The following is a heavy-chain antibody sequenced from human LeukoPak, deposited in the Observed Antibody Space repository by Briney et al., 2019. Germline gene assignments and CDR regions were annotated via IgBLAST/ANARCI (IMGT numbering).Heavy chain of an antibody. Sequence: GGSLRLSCAASGFTFSIYAMSWVRQAPGKGLEWISVIYIDGTTYYADSVKGRFTISRDQANNTLYLQMNTLRDEDTAVYYCARGPRYSFYWGQGTLVSVSS. CDR1: GFTFSIYA. CDR2: IYIDGTT. V-gene: IGHV3-23*03. D-gene: IGHD6-13*01. J-gene: IGHJ4*02. CDR3: ARGPRYSFY.